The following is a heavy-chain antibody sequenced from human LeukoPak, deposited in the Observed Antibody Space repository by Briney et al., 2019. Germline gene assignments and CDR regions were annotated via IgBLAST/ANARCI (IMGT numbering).Heavy chain of an antibody. J-gene: IGHJ4*02. CDR2: ISSSSSYI. CDR3: ARIAGTGAGGFDY. D-gene: IGHD6-13*01. CDR1: GFTFSSYS. Sequence: GGSLRLSCAASGFTFSSYSMNWVRQAPGKGLEWVSSISSSSSYIYYADSVKGRFAISRDNAKNSLYLQMNSLRAEDTAVYYCARIAGTGAGGFDYWGQGTLVTVSS. V-gene: IGHV3-21*01.